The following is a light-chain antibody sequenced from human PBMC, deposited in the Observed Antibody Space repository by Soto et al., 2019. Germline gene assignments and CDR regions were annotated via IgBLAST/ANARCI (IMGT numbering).Light chain of an antibody. CDR3: QQYGVSPT. Sequence: VLAQSPGTLSLSPGERATLSCRASQTISNTFLAWYQQAPGPAPRLLIYGASGRAAGIPDRFSGSGSGTDFTHSISRLEPEDFAVYYCQQYGVSPTFGGGTKVEIK. CDR1: QTISNTF. CDR2: GAS. V-gene: IGKV3-20*01. J-gene: IGKJ4*01.